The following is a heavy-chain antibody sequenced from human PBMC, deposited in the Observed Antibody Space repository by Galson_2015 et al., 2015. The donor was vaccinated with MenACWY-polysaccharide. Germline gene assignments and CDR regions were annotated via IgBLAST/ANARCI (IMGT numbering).Heavy chain of an antibody. V-gene: IGHV3-30-3*01. J-gene: IGHJ4*02. CDR2: ISYDGSNK. D-gene: IGHD6-13*01. CDR1: GFTFSSYA. CDR3: ARSAAAGTLVVEY. Sequence: SLRLSCAASGFTFSSYAMHWVRQAPGKGLEWVAVISYDGSNKYYADSMKGRFTISRDNSKNTLYLQMNSLRAEDTAVYYCARSAAAGTLVVEYWGQGTLVTVSS.